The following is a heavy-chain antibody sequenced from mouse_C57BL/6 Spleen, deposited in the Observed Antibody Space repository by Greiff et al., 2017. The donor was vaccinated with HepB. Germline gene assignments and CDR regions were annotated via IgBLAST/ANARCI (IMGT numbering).Heavy chain of an antibody. D-gene: IGHD2-1*01. V-gene: IGHV5-9-1*02. CDR3: TRGYGKEYYFDY. Sequence: EVKVEESGEGLVKPGGSLKLSCAASGFTFSSYAMSWVRQTPEKRLEWVAYISSGGDYIYYADTVKGRFTISRDNARNTLYLQMSSLKSEDTAMYYCTRGYGKEYYFDYWGQGTTLTVSS. J-gene: IGHJ2*01. CDR2: ISSGGDYI. CDR1: GFTFSSYA.